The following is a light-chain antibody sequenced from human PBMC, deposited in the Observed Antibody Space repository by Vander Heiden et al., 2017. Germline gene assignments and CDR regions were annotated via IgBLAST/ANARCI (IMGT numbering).Light chain of an antibody. CDR2: WAS. CDR3: QQDDSTPFT. CDR1: QSVLYSSNNRNY. Sequence: DIVMTQSPDSLGVSLGERATISCKSSQSVLYSSNNRNYLAWYQQKPGQPPKLLIYWASTRDSGVPDRFSGSGSGTDFTLTISSLQAEDVAVYYCQQDDSTPFTFGPGTKVDIK. V-gene: IGKV4-1*01. J-gene: IGKJ3*01.